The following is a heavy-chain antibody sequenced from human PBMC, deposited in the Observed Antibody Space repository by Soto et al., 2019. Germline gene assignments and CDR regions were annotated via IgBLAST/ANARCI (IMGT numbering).Heavy chain of an antibody. CDR1: GGSISSYY. J-gene: IGHJ3*02. CDR3: ARSITDYYDSSGYENDAFDI. D-gene: IGHD3-22*01. V-gene: IGHV4-4*07. CDR2: IYTSGST. Sequence: SETLSLTCTVSGGSISSYYWSWIRQPAGKGLEWIGRIYTSGSTNYNPSLKSRVTMSVDTSKNQFSLKLSSVTAADTAVYYCARSITDYYDSSGYENDAFDIWGQGTMVTVSS.